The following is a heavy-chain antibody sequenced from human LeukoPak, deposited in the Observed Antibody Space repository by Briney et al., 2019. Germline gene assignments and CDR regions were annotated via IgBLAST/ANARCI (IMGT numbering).Heavy chain of an antibody. Sequence: GGSLRLSCAASGFTFSSYAMSWVRQAPGKGLEWASAISGSGGSTYYADSVKGRFTISGDNSKNTLYLQMNSLRAEDTAVYNCAKDYDILTGYYCGSDYWGQGTLVTVSS. CDR1: GFTFSSYA. CDR2: ISGSGGST. J-gene: IGHJ4*02. D-gene: IGHD3-9*01. V-gene: IGHV3-23*01. CDR3: AKDYDILTGYYCGSDY.